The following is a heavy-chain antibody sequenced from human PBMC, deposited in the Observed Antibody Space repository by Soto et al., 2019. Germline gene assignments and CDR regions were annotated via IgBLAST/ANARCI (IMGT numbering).Heavy chain of an antibody. CDR1: GFTFSSYS. Sequence: GGSLRFSCAASGFTFSSYSMNWVRQAPGKGLEWVSSISSSSSYIYHADSVKGRFTISRDNAKNSLYLQMNSLRAEDTAVYYCARDKRQWLVRGGYNWFDPWGQGTLVTVSS. V-gene: IGHV3-21*01. CDR2: ISSSSSYI. D-gene: IGHD6-19*01. CDR3: ARDKRQWLVRGGYNWFDP. J-gene: IGHJ5*02.